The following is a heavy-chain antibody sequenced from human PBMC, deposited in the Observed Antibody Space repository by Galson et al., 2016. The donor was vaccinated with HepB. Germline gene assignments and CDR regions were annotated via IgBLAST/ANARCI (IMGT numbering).Heavy chain of an antibody. CDR2: IHGGNGNT. Sequence: SVKVSCKASGYSFTTYAIHWVRQAPGQRLQWMGWIHGGNGNTRYSQNFQGRVTITRDTSATKAYMELSSLRSEDTAVYYCARSLGSEYSGGWYPYWFDPWGQGTLVTVSS. J-gene: IGHJ5*02. CDR1: GYSFTTYA. V-gene: IGHV1-3*01. D-gene: IGHD6-19*01. CDR3: ARSLGSEYSGGWYPYWFDP.